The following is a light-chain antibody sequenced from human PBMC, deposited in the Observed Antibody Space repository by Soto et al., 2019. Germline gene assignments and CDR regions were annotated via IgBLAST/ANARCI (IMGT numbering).Light chain of an antibody. CDR3: QHYDRAPMWT. V-gene: IGKV3-20*01. J-gene: IGKJ1*01. Sequence: EIVLTQSPATLSLSPGERATLSCRASQSVSSYLAWYQQKPGQAPRLLIYSTSIRATGIPDRFSGSGSGTDFTLTISRLDPEDFAVYYCQHYDRAPMWTFGQGTKVDIK. CDR1: QSVSSY. CDR2: STS.